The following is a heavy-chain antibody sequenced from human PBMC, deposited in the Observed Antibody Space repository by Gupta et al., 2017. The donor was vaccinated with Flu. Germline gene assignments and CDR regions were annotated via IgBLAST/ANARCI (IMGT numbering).Heavy chain of an antibody. V-gene: IGHV3-15*01. CDR2: IKSKTDGGTT. D-gene: IGHD2-2*01. CDR1: GFTFSNAW. Sequence: EVQLVESGGGLVKPGGSLRLSCAASGFTFSNAWMSWVRQAPGKGLEWVGRIKSKTDGGTTDYAAPVKGRFTISRDDSKNTLYLQMNSLKTEDTAVYYCTTGPVVPAAMSYYYYYGMDVWGQGTTVTVSS. CDR3: TTGPVVPAAMSYYYYYGMDV. J-gene: IGHJ6*02.